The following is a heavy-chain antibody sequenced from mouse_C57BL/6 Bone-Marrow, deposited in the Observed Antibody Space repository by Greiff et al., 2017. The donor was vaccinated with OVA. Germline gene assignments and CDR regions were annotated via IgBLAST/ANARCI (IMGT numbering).Heavy chain of an antibody. V-gene: IGHV1-81*01. CDR3: ARSHGYYVMDY. CDR1: GYTFTSYG. J-gene: IGHJ4*01. Sequence: VKLQESGAELARPGASVKLSCKASGYTFTSYGISWVKQRTGQGLEWIGEIYPRSGNTYYNEKFKGKATLTADKSSSTAYMDLRSLTSEDSAVYFCARSHGYYVMDYWGQGTSVTVSS. CDR2: IYPRSGNT.